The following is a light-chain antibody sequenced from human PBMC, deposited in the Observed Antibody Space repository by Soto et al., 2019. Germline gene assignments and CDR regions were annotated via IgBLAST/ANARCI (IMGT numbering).Light chain of an antibody. CDR2: GAS. V-gene: IGKV3-15*01. CDR1: QTVSSD. J-gene: IGKJ4*01. CDR3: QQRSNWPST. Sequence: EIVMTQSPATLSVSPGERVTLSCRASQTVSSDLAWYQQKPGQAPRLLIFGASTRATGIPARFSGSGTGTEFTLTISSLQSEDFAVYYCQQRSNWPSTFGGGTKVEI.